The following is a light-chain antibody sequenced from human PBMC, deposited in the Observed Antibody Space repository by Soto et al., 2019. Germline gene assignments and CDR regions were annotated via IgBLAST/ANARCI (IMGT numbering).Light chain of an antibody. CDR1: SSDVGGYNY. V-gene: IGLV2-14*01. J-gene: IGLJ1*01. CDR2: DVS. CDR3: SSYTSSSRYV. Sequence: QSVLTKPAFVSGSPGQSITISCTGTSSDVGGYNYVSWYQQHPGKAPKLMIYDVSNRPSGVSNRFSGSKSGNTASLTISGLQAEDEADYYCSSYTSSSRYVFGTGTKVTVL.